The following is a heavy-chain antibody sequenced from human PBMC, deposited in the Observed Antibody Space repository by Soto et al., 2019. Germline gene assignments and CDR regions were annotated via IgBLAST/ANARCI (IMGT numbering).Heavy chain of an antibody. Sequence: SETLSLTCAVYGGSFSGYYWSWIRQPPGKGLEWIGEINHSGSTNYNPSLKSRVTISVDTSKNQFSLKLSSVTAADTAVYYCARGQVTMIVVVKPWGMDVWGQGTKVTVS. CDR1: GGSFSGYY. D-gene: IGHD3-22*01. CDR3: ARGQVTMIVVVKPWGMDV. CDR2: INHSGST. V-gene: IGHV4-34*01. J-gene: IGHJ6*02.